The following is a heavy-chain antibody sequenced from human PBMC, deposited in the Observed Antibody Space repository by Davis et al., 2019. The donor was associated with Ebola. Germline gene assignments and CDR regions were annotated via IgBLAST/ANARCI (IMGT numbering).Heavy chain of an antibody. CDR3: TLLQEHL. Sequence: LSLTCTVSGYSISSGYYWGWIRQPPGKGLEWVAVISYDGSNEYADSVKGRFTISRDNSKNTLYLQMNSLHQGPIGLPPGTLLQEHLWG. V-gene: IGHV3-30*03. CDR1: GYSISSGY. J-gene: IGHJ6*01. CDR2: ISYDGSNE.